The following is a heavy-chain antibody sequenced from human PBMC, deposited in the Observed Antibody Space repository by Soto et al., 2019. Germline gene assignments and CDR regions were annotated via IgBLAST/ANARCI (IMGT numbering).Heavy chain of an antibody. Sequence: PSETLSLTCTVSGGSVSNSNYYFFWIRQSPWKGLELIGSVYYRGRSYSKSSVKSRVTISVDTSKNQFSLNLNSVTASDTAVYFCVSQRTSVLTQAYFDYWGPGALVTV. CDR3: VSQRTSVLTQAYFDY. J-gene: IGHJ4*02. CDR1: GGSVSNSNYY. V-gene: IGHV4-39*01. D-gene: IGHD2-8*01. CDR2: VYYRGRS.